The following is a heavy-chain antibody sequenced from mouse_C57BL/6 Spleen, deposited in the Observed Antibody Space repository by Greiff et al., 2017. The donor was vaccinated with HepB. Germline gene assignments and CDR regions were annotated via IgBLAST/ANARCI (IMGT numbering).Heavy chain of an antibody. CDR2: ISSGGSYT. CDR3: ARHKGELRAMDY. CDR1: GFTFSSYG. Sequence: EVQRVESGGDLVKPGGSLKLSCAASGFTFSSYGMSWVRQTPDKRLEWVATISSGGSYTYYPDSVKGRFTISRDNAKNTLYLQMSSLKSEDTAMYYCARHKGELRAMDYWGQGTSVTVSS. V-gene: IGHV5-6*01. D-gene: IGHD3-3*01. J-gene: IGHJ4*01.